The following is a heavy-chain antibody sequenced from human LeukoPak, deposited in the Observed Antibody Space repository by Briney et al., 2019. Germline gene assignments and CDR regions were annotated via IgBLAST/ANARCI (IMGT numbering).Heavy chain of an antibody. J-gene: IGHJ4*02. V-gene: IGHV3-30-3*01. D-gene: IGHD3-22*01. CDR2: ISYDGINK. CDR3: ARDLTDYYDSSGYYYFDY. CDR1: GFIFSNYA. Sequence: GGSLRLSCAASGFIFSNYAIHWVRQAPGKGLEWVAVISYDGINKYYADSVKGRFTISRDNAKDSLYLQLNSLRAEDTAVYYCARDLTDYYDSSGYYYFDYWGQGALVTVSS.